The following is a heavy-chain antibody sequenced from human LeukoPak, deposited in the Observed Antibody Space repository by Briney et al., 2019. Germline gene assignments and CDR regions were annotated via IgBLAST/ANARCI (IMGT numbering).Heavy chain of an antibody. CDR1: GFTFISYS. Sequence: KSGGSLRLSCAASGFTFISYSMTWVRQAPGKGLEWVSSISSWSTYIYYADSLKSRFAISRDYAKNLLYLQMNSLRAADTAVYYCARNIEGYELYNFDSWGQGTLVTVSS. CDR2: ISSWSTYI. D-gene: IGHD5-12*01. V-gene: IGHV3-21*01. J-gene: IGHJ4*02. CDR3: ARNIEGYELYNFDS.